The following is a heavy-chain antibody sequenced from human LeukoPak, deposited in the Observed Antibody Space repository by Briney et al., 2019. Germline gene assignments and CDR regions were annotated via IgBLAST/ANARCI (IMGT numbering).Heavy chain of an antibody. Sequence: GGSLRLSCAVSGFTVTSNYMNWVRQAPGKGLEWVSVLYSGGDTYYADSVKDRFTISRDNSKNTLYLQMNSLRAEDTAVYYCARTEQQPYSLDYWGQGTLVTVSS. CDR3: ARTEQQPYSLDY. CDR2: LYSGGDT. V-gene: IGHV3-66*01. CDR1: GFTVTSNY. D-gene: IGHD6-13*01. J-gene: IGHJ4*02.